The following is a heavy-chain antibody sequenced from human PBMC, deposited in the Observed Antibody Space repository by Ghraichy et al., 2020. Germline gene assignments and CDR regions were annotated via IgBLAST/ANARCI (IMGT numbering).Heavy chain of an antibody. J-gene: IGHJ4*02. CDR1: GYTFTSYG. Sequence: ASVKVSCKASGYTFTSYGISWVRQAPGQGLEWMGWISAYNGNTNYAQKLQGRVTMTTDTSTSTAYMELRSLRSDDTAVYYCARARGYYYDSSGFGSDYWGQGTLVTVSS. CDR3: ARARGYYYDSSGFGSDY. D-gene: IGHD3-22*01. CDR2: ISAYNGNT. V-gene: IGHV1-18*04.